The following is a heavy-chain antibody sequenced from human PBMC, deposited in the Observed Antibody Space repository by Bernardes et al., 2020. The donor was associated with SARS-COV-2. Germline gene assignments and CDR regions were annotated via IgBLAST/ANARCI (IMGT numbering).Heavy chain of an antibody. CDR2: IYYSGST. CDR1: GGSISSYY. D-gene: IGHD4-17*01. Sequence: SETLSLTCTVSGGSISSYYWSWIRQPPGKGLEWIGYIYYSGSTNYNPSLKSRVTISVDTSKNQFSLKLSSVTAADTAVYYCARVRGDYGDYGYWFDPWGQGTLVTVSS. CDR3: ARVRGDYGDYGYWFDP. V-gene: IGHV4-59*01. J-gene: IGHJ5*02.